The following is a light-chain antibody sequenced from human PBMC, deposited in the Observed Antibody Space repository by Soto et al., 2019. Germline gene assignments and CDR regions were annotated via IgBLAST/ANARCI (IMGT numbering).Light chain of an antibody. CDR2: DAS. J-gene: IGKJ2*01. CDR1: QTVTKY. V-gene: IGKV1-5*01. Sequence: DIQMTQSPTTLSASMGDRVTITCRASQTVTKYLAWYQQKPGEAPKLLISDASTLESGVPSRFSGSGSGTEFTLTITSLQPDDFATYYCQQYNSCVYTFGQGTKLEFK. CDR3: QQYNSCVYT.